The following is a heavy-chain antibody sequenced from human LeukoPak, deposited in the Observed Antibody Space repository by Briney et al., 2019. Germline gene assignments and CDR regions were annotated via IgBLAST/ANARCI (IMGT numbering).Heavy chain of an antibody. CDR1: GYTFTGYY. D-gene: IGHD3-3*01. Sequence: ASVKVSCKASGYTFTGYYMHWVRQAPGQGLEWMGWINPNSGGTSYAQKFQGRVTMTRDTSISTAYMELSRLRSDDTAVYYCARRQYYHFWSGYRYYFDYWGQGTLVTVSS. CDR3: ARRQYYHFWSGYRYYFDY. J-gene: IGHJ4*02. CDR2: INPNSGGT. V-gene: IGHV1-2*02.